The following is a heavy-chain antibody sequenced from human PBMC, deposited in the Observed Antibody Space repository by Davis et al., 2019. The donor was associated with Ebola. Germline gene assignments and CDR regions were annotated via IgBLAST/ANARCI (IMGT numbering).Heavy chain of an antibody. D-gene: IGHD2-8*02. J-gene: IGHJ3*02. CDR1: GNSFTSHW. V-gene: IGHV5-51*01. CDR3: ASLRRTITGMDDSFDM. CDR2: IYTGDSDT. Sequence: GESLKISCKDSGNSFTSHWIGWVRQMSGKGLEWMGLIYTGDSDTRYSPSFRGQVTISADKSTKTAFLQWSSLKASDTAMYYCASLRRTITGMDDSFDMWGQGTMVTVSS.